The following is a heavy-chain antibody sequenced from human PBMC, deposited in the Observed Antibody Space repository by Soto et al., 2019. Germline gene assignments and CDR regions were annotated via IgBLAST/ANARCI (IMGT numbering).Heavy chain of an antibody. D-gene: IGHD5-12*01. CDR3: SRLASDYDSYYYYGMDV. V-gene: IGHV5-10-1*01. Sequence: PGESLKISCKGSGYSFTSYWISWARQMPGKGLEWMGRIDPSDSYTNYSPSFQGHVTISADKSISTAYLQWSSLKASDTAMYYCSRLASDYDSYYYYGMDVWGQGTTVTVSS. J-gene: IGHJ6*02. CDR1: GYSFTSYW. CDR2: IDPSDSYT.